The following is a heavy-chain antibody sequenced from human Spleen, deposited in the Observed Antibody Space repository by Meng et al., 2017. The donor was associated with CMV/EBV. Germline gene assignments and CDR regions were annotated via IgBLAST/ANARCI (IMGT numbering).Heavy chain of an antibody. D-gene: IGHD3-9*01. CDR3: ARVSRYYDILTGYYRSLYYFDY. CDR2: ISSSSSTI. V-gene: IGHV3-48*04. CDR1: GFTFSSYS. J-gene: IGHJ4*02. Sequence: AGSLRLSCAASGFTFSSYSMNWVRQAPGKGLEWVSYISSSSSTIYYADSVKGRFTSSRDNAKNSLYLQMNSLRAEDTAVYYCARVSRYYDILTGYYRSLYYFDYWGQGTLVTVSS.